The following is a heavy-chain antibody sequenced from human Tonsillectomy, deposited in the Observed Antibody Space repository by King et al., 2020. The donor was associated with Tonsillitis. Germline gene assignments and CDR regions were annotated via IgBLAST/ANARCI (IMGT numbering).Heavy chain of an antibody. J-gene: IGHJ3*02. CDR3: ARSIPAARNQNAFDI. V-gene: IGHV4-30-4*01. CDR2: IFYSVNT. D-gene: IGHD2-2*01. CDR1: GGSISSSDYS. Sequence: QLQLQESGPGLVKPSQTLSLTCNVSGGSISSSDYSWTWIRQPPGKGLEWIGYIFYSVNTFYNPSLNSPVTISVDTSRTQFSLRLSSSTAADTAVYYCARSIPAARNQNAFDISGQGRTVTVSS.